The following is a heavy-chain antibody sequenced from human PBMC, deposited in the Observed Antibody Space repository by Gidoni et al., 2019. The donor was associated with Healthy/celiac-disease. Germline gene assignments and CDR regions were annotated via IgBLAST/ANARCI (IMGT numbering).Heavy chain of an antibody. Sequence: QVQLVQSGAEVKKPGASVTVSCKASGYTFTSYYMHWVRQAPGQGLEWMGIIKPSGGSTSYAQKFQGRVTMTRDTSTSTVYMELSSLRSEDTAVYYCARAYSSGWYPNDYWGQGTLVTVSS. D-gene: IGHD6-19*01. CDR2: IKPSGGST. CDR3: ARAYSSGWYPNDY. V-gene: IGHV1-46*01. J-gene: IGHJ4*02. CDR1: GYTFTSYY.